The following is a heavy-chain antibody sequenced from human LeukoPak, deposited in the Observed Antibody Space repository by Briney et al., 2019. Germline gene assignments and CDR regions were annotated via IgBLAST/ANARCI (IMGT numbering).Heavy chain of an antibody. D-gene: IGHD4-17*01. Sequence: GGSLRLSCEASGFTFTTYSMTWVRQAPGKGLEWVAIISSGSSAIFSADALKGRFTISRDDAKNLLYLDMNSLRAEDTAVYYCARGHTAVTRHFDFWGQGTLVTVSS. CDR2: ISSGSSAI. J-gene: IGHJ4*02. CDR1: GFTFTTYS. V-gene: IGHV3-21*01. CDR3: ARGHTAVTRHFDF.